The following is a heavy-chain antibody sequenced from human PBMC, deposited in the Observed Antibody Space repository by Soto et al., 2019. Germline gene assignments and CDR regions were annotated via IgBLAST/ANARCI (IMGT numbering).Heavy chain of an antibody. CDR1: GFFFSSYT. CDR3: AKARDQQWVRLPFDY. D-gene: IGHD6-19*01. J-gene: IGHJ4*02. Sequence: EVQLLESGGGLVQPGGSLRLSCVGSGFFFSSYTMTWVRQAPGKGLEWVSSFSATSENTYYADSVRGRFTISRDNSKNTLFLQTNSLTAEDTAMYYCAKARDQQWVRLPFDYWGQGSLVIVSS. CDR2: FSATSENT. V-gene: IGHV3-23*01.